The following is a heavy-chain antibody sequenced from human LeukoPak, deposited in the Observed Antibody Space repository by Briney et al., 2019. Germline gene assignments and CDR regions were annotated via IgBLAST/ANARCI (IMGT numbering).Heavy chain of an antibody. V-gene: IGHV1-18*01. CDR2: ISGYNGNT. D-gene: IGHD6-6*01. CDR3: ARDLVSARQGWFDP. CDR1: RYSFTTYG. Sequence: ASVKVSCKDSRYSFTTYGINWVRQAPGQGRGWMGWISGYNGNTNYAQKLQGRVTMTTDTSTSTAYMELRSLRSGDTALYYCARDLVSARQGWFDPWGQGTLVTVSS. J-gene: IGHJ5*02.